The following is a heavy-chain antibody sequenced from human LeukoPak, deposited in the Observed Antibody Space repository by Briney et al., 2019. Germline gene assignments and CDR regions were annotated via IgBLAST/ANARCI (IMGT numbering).Heavy chain of an antibody. J-gene: IGHJ6*03. CDR2: IYHSGST. CDR1: GGSITSGGYY. CDR3: ARDSGGSYYYYYYMDV. V-gene: IGHV4-30-2*01. D-gene: IGHD3-10*01. Sequence: PSETLSLTCTVSGGSITSGGYYWSWIRQPPGKGLEWIGYIYHSGSTYYNPSPKSRVTISVDRSKNQFSLKLSSVTAADTAVYYCARDSGGSYYYYYYMDVWGKGTTVTVSS.